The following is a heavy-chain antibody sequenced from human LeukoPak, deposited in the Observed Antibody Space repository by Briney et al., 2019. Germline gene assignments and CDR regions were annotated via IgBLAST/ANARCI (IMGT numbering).Heavy chain of an antibody. J-gene: IGHJ4*02. CDR3: ARGTEVYYDSGSYYSY. D-gene: IGHD3-22*01. V-gene: IGHV3-20*04. CDR2: TNWNGGST. Sequence: PGGSLRLSCVASGFTFDDYGMGWVRQVPGKGLEWVSGTNWNGGSTGYADSVKGRFTISRDNAKNSLYLQMNSLRAEDTAFYYCARGTEVYYDSGSYYSYWGQGTLVTVSS. CDR1: GFTFDDYG.